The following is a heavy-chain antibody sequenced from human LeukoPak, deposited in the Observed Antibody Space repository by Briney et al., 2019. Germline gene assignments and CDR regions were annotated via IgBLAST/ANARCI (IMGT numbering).Heavy chain of an antibody. CDR1: GFSVSSNH. D-gene: IGHD6-13*01. Sequence: GGSLRLSCAASGFSVSSNHMSWVRQAPGKGLEWVSVIYSGGNTHYADSVKGRFTISRDNSKNTLYLQMNSLRAEDTAVYYCARGIAAAGIVGVFDYWGQGIPVTVSS. CDR2: IYSGGNT. J-gene: IGHJ4*02. CDR3: ARGIAAAGIVGVFDY. V-gene: IGHV3-66*01.